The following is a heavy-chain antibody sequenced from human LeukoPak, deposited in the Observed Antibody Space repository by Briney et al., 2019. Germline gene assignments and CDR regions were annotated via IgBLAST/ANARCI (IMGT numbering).Heavy chain of an antibody. V-gene: IGHV3-21*01. D-gene: IGHD2-2*01. CDR3: ARSGGSTVFYYMDV. Sequence: GGSLRLSCAASGFTFSSYSMNWVRQAPGKGLEWVSSISSSSSYIYYADSVKGRFTISRDNAKNSLYLQINSLRAEDTAVYYCARSGGSTVFYYMDVWGKGTTVTVSS. CDR1: GFTFSSYS. J-gene: IGHJ6*03. CDR2: ISSSSSYI.